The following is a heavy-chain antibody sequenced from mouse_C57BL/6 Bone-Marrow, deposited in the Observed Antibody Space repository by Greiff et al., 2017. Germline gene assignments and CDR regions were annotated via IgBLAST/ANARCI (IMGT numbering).Heavy chain of an antibody. J-gene: IGHJ2*01. CDR2: IYPGDGDP. Sequence: LQESGAELVKPGASVKISCKVSGYAFSTYWMNWVKQRPGKGLEWIGQIYPGDGDPNYNGKFKGQATLTADKSSSTAYMQLSSLTSEDSAVYFCARDGDYFDYWGQGTTLTVSS. CDR1: GYAFSTYW. V-gene: IGHV1-80*01. CDR3: ARDGDYFDY.